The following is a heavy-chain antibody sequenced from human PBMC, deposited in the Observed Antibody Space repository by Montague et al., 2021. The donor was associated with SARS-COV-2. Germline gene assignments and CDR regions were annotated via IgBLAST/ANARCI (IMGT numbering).Heavy chain of an antibody. Sequence: SLSLSCAASGFTFSSYDMHWVRQATGTGLEWVSAIGTAGDTYYPGSVKGRFTISRENAKNSLYLHMNSLRAGDTAVYYCARGVSSGYYYYFDYWGQGTLVTVSS. CDR2: IGTAGDT. D-gene: IGHD3-22*01. J-gene: IGHJ4*02. CDR3: ARGVSSGYYYYFDY. CDR1: GFTFSSYD. V-gene: IGHV3-13*04.